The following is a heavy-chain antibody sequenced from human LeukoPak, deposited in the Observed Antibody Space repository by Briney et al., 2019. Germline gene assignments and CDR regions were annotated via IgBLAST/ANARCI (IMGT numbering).Heavy chain of an antibody. CDR1: GGTFSSYA. CDR2: IIPIFGTA. Sequence: SVKVSCKASGGTFSSYAISWVRQAPGQGLEWMGGIIPIFGTANYAQKFQGRVTITADESTSTAYMELSSLRSEDTAVYYWARGLPAAIVWNWLHPWGQGTLVTVSS. D-gene: IGHD2-2*01. CDR3: ARGLPAAIVWNWLHP. V-gene: IGHV1-69*01. J-gene: IGHJ5*02.